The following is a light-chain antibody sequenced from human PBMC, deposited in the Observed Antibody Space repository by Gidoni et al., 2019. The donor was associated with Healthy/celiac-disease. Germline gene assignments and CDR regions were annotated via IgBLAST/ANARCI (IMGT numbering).Light chain of an antibody. V-gene: IGLV2-23*01. CDR1: SSDFGCYNL. J-gene: IGLJ1*01. CDR2: EGS. CDR3: CSCAGSSTYYV. Sequence: QSALTQPASVSGSPGQSTTISCPGTSSDFGCYNLVSWYQQPPGKAPKLMIYEGSKRPSGVSNRFSGSKSGNTAPLTITGLQAEDEADYYCCSCAGSSTYYVFGTGTKVTVL.